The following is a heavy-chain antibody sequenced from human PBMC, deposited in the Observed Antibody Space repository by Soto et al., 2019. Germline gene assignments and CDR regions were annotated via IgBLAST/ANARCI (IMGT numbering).Heavy chain of an antibody. Sequence: QVQLVQSGAEVKKPGASVKVSCKASGYTFTSKGTTGGGQPLGQGLEWMGWISAYNGNTKYAQKLQGRVTMTTDTSTSTAYMELRSLRSDDTAVYYCARDLAVGLVDYWGQGSLVTVSS. CDR3: ARDLAVGLVDY. V-gene: IGHV1-18*01. D-gene: IGHD6-19*01. CDR1: GYTFTSKG. CDR2: ISAYNGNT. J-gene: IGHJ4*02.